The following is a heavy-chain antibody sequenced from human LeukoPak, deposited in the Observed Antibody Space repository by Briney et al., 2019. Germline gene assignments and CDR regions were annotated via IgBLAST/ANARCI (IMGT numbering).Heavy chain of an antibody. CDR1: GDSVSSNSAA. V-gene: IGHV6-1*01. D-gene: IGHD5-18*01. J-gene: IGHJ4*02. CDR3: VRGYSYGYDFHY. CDR2: TYYRSKWYN. Sequence: SQTLSLTCAISGDSVSSNSAAWNWIRQSPSKGLEWLGRTYYRSKWYNDYAVSVKSRVTLKPDTSKNQFSLQLNSVTPEDTAVYYCVRGYSYGYDFHYWGQGTLVTVSS.